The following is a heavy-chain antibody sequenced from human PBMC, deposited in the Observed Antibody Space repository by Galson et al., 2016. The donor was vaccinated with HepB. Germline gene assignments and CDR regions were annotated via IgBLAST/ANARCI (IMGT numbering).Heavy chain of an antibody. V-gene: IGHV3-11*03. J-gene: IGHJ3*01. CDR2: IDYSSRIT. CDR1: GFTLSDFY. D-gene: IGHD1-1*01. Sequence: SLRLSCAASGFTLSDFYMSWIRQAPGKGLEWMSYIDYSSRITNYADSVQGRFTISRDNVKKSVHLQMSNLGVEDTAIYYCARMKFDWNDVEGPFDLWGPGTMVTVSS. CDR3: ARMKFDWNDVEGPFDL.